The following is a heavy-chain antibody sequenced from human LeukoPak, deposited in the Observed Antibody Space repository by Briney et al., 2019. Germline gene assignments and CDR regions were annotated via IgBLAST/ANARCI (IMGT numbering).Heavy chain of an antibody. Sequence: SVKVSCKASGGTFSSYAISWVRQAPGQGLEWMGGIIPIFGTANYAQKFQGRVTITADESTSTAYMELSSLRSEDTAVYYCARGLRNRLSDAFDIWGQGTMVTVSS. CDR2: IIPIFGTA. CDR3: ARGLRNRLSDAFDI. CDR1: GGTFSSYA. V-gene: IGHV1-69*13. J-gene: IGHJ3*02. D-gene: IGHD1-14*01.